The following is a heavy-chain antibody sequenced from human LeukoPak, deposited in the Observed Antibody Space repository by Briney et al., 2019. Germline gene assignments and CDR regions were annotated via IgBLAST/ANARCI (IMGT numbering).Heavy chain of an antibody. J-gene: IGHJ4*02. D-gene: IGHD1-1*01. CDR2: ISGYNGDT. CDR1: GYTFTSYG. Sequence: ASVKVSCKASGYTFTSYGITWVRQAPGQGFEWMGWISGYNGDTNYARKLQDRVTMTIETSTNTAYLELRSLRSDDAAVYYCARVQLQRKNFDNWGQGTLVTVSS. CDR3: ARVQLQRKNFDN. V-gene: IGHV1-18*01.